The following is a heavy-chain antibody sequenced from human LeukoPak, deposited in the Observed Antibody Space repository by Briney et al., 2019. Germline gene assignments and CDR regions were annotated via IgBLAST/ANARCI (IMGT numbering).Heavy chain of an antibody. V-gene: IGHV4-59*01. CDR2: IYYTGSS. D-gene: IGHD6-19*01. CDR1: GGSISGYY. CDR3: AKYSDWYLGKGYYYYLDV. J-gene: IGHJ6*03. Sequence: SETLSLTCTVSGGSISGYYWSWIRQPPGKGLEYIGHIYYTGSSDYNPSLKSRVTISVDTSKNQFSLKLSSVTAADTAVYYCAKYSDWYLGKGYYYYLDVWGEGTTVTVSS.